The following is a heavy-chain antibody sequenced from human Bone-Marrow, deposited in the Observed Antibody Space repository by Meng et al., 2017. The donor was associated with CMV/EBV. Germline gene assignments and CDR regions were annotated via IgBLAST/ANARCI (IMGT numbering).Heavy chain of an antibody. CDR1: GGSFSGYY. V-gene: IGHV4-59*01. Sequence: GSLRLSCAVYGGSFSGYYWSWIRQPPGKGLEWIGYIYYSGSTNYNPSLKSRVTISVDTSKNQFSLKLSSVTASDTGVYYCARDWAPYCSSTSCYAFYYGMDVWGQGTTVTVSS. CDR2: IYYSGST. J-gene: IGHJ6*02. D-gene: IGHD2-2*01. CDR3: ARDWAPYCSSTSCYAFYYGMDV.